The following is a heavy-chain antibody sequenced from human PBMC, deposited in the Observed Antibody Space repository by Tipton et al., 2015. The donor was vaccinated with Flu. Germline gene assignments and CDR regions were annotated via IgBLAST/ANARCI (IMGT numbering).Heavy chain of an antibody. CDR2: IYYSGST. Sequence: TLSLTCTVSGGSISSYYWSWIRQPPGKGLEWIGYIYYSGSTNYNPSLKSRVTISVDTSKNQFSLKLSSVTAADMAAYYCARDHALDYFDYWGQGTLVTVSS. D-gene: IGHD6-13*01. J-gene: IGHJ4*02. V-gene: IGHV4-59*01. CDR1: GGSISSYY. CDR3: ARDHALDYFDY.